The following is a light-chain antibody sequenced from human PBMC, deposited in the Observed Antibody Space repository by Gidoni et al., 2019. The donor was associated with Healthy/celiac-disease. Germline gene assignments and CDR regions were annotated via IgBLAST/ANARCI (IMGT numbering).Light chain of an antibody. Sequence: EIVLTQSPGTLSLSPGERATLSCRASQSVSSSYLAWYQQKPGQAPRLLIYGASSRATGIPDRFSCSGSGTDFTLTISRLEPEDFAVYYCQQYGSSPPDVTFGQGTRLEIK. J-gene: IGKJ5*01. CDR3: QQYGSSPPDVT. CDR1: QSVSSSY. V-gene: IGKV3-20*01. CDR2: GAS.